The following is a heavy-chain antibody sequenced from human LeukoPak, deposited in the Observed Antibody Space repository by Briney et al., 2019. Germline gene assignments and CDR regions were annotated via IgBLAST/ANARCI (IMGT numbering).Heavy chain of an antibody. Sequence: KASETLSLTCTVSDGSISSSSYYWGWIRQPPGKGLEWIGSIYYSGSTYYNPSLKSRVTISVDTSKNQFSLKLSSVTAADTAVYYCARDILTGRPTPFDYWGQGTLVTVSS. CDR1: DGSISSSSYY. CDR2: IYYSGST. V-gene: IGHV4-39*07. D-gene: IGHD3-9*01. CDR3: ARDILTGRPTPFDY. J-gene: IGHJ4*02.